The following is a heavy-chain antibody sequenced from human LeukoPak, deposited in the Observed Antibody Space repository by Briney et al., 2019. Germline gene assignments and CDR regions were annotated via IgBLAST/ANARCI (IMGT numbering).Heavy chain of an antibody. J-gene: IGHJ5*02. CDR2: IHYTGRT. CDR3: ARQGSMTRGGYWLDP. Sequence: KPSETLSLTCTVSGASINTTNFYWAWIRQPPGKGLESIGNIHYTGRTYSNASLNSRVTISVDTSKNQFSLKLTSVSAADTAVYYYARQGSMTRGGYWLDPWGRGTLVIVSS. V-gene: IGHV4-39*01. CDR1: GASINTTNFY. D-gene: IGHD3-10*01.